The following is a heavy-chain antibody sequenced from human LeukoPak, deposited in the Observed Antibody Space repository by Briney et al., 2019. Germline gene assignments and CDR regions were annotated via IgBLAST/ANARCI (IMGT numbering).Heavy chain of an antibody. CDR3: ARLGWLAFDY. CDR1: GGTFSSYA. J-gene: IGHJ4*02. Sequence: SVKVSCKASGGTFSSYAISWVRQAPGQGLEWMGRIIPIFGTANYAQKFQGRVTMTTDTSTSTAYMELSSLRSEDTAVYYCARLGWLAFDYWGQGTLVTVSS. CDR2: IIPIFGTA. V-gene: IGHV1-69*05. D-gene: IGHD3-22*01.